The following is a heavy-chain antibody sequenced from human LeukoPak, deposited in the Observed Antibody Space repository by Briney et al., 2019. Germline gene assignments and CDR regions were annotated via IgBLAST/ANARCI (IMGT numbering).Heavy chain of an antibody. CDR3: ARDWSEDSSGYYEYYFDY. J-gene: IGHJ4*02. V-gene: IGHV4-4*07. CDR2: IYTSGST. CDR1: GGSISSYY. Sequence: SETLSLTCTVSGGSISSYYWSWIRQPAGKGLEWIGRIYTSGSTNYNPSLKSRVTMSVDTSKNQFSLKLSSVTAADTAVYYCARDWSEDSSGYYEYYFDYWGQGTLVTVSS. D-gene: IGHD3-22*01.